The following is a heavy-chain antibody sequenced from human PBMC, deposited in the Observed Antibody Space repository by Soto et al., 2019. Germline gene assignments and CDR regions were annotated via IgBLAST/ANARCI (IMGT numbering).Heavy chain of an antibody. D-gene: IGHD2-2*01. J-gene: IGHJ5*02. CDR1: GFSLSTSGVG. CDR2: IYWDDDK. V-gene: IGHV2-5*02. CDR3: AHRRFLSRNTSGVKSGFDP. Sequence: QITLKESGPTLVKPTQTLTLTCTFSGFSLSTSGVGVGWIRQPPGKALEWLALIYWDDDKRYRPSLKSRLTITKDTSKNQVVLTMTNMDPVDTATYYCAHRRFLSRNTSGVKSGFDPWGQGTLVTVSS.